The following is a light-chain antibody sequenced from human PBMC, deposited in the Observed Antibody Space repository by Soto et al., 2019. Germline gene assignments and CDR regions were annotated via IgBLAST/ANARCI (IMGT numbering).Light chain of an antibody. V-gene: IGKV1-12*01. CDR2: HAS. CDR1: EDVKSR. Sequence: DIQMTQSPSSVSASVGDKVTISCRASEDVKSRLAWYQQTPGKAPNLLIFHASSLQSGVPSRFSGSGSGTDFTLTISSLEPEDFATYYCQQSDYFPLTFGGGTKVE. J-gene: IGKJ4*01. CDR3: QQSDYFPLT.